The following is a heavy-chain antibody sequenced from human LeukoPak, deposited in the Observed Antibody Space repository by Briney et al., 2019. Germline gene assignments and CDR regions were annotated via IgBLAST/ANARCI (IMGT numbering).Heavy chain of an antibody. CDR2: INPNSGAT. D-gene: IGHD2-2*01. J-gene: IGHJ4*02. Sequence: ASVKVSCKTSGYTFTAYFMYWLRQAPGQGLESMGWINPNSGATGYTQNFQGRVTMTRDTSVSTIYMELSRLRSDVTAVYYCARRMYCSSTSCYAPPDYWGQGTLVTVSS. CDR1: GYTFTAYF. V-gene: IGHV1-2*02. CDR3: ARRMYCSSTSCYAPPDY.